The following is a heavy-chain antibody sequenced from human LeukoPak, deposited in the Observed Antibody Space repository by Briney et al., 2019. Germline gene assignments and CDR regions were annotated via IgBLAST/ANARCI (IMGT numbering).Heavy chain of an antibody. D-gene: IGHD3-10*01. V-gene: IGHV3-30*04. CDR1: GFTFSSHA. CDR2: ISYDGSNK. J-gene: IGHJ4*02. CDR3: AREAPKRLLWFGEPLTY. Sequence: GGSLRLSCAASGFTFSSHAMQWVRQAPGKGLEGVAIISYDGSNKYYADSVKGRFTIPRDNSKNTLYLQMNSLTAEDTAVYYCAREAPKRLLWFGEPLTYWGQGALVTVSS.